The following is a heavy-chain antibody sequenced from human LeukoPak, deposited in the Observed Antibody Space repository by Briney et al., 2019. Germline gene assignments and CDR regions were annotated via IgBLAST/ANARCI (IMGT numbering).Heavy chain of an antibody. V-gene: IGHV4-59*01. CDR2: IYYSGST. CDR3: ARGYYGGVDAFDI. Sequence: PSETLSLTCTVSGGSISSYYWSWLRQPPGKGLEWIGYIYYSGSTNYNPSLKSRVTISVDTSKNQFSLKLSSVTAADTAVYYCARGYYGGVDAFDIWGQGTMVTVSS. J-gene: IGHJ3*02. D-gene: IGHD4-23*01. CDR1: GGSISSYY.